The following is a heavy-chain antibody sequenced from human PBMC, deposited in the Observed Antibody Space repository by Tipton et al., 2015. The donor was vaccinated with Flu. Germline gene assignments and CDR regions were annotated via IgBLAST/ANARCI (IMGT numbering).Heavy chain of an antibody. CDR2: MNPNSGNT. Sequence: QLVQSGAEVKKPGASVKVSCKASGYTFTSYDINWARQATGQGLEWMGWMNPNSGNTGYAQKFQGRVTMTRNTSISTAYMELSSLRSEDTAVYYCARLGYDFWSGYSNWFDPWGQGTLVTVSS. D-gene: IGHD3-3*01. J-gene: IGHJ5*02. CDR3: ARLGYDFWSGYSNWFDP. CDR1: GYTFTSYD. V-gene: IGHV1-8*01.